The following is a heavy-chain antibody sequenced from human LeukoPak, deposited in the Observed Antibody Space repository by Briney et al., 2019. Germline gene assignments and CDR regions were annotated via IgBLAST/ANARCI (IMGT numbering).Heavy chain of an antibody. V-gene: IGHV3-43*02. D-gene: IGHD3-10*01. CDR2: ISGDGGST. CDR1: GFTFDDYA. Sequence: GGSLRLSCAASGFTFDDYAMHWVRQAPGKGLEWVSLISGDGGSTYYADSVKGRFTISRDNSKNSLYLQMSSLRTEDTALYYCAKDMSRKVRGVILGAFDIWGQGTMVTVSS. J-gene: IGHJ3*02. CDR3: AKDMSRKVRGVILGAFDI.